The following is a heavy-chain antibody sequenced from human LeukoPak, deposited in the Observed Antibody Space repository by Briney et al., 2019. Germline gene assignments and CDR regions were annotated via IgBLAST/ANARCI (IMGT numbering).Heavy chain of an antibody. CDR1: GGSISSSSYY. V-gene: IGHV4-39*01. J-gene: IGHJ5*02. Sequence: PSETLSLTCTVSGGSISSSSYYWGWIRQPPGKGLEWIGSIYYSGSTYYNPSLKSRVTISVDTSKNQFSLKLSSVTAADTAVYYCARHGGSSWYRGWFDPWGQGTLVTVSS. CDR2: IYYSGST. CDR3: ARHGGSSWYRGWFDP. D-gene: IGHD6-13*01.